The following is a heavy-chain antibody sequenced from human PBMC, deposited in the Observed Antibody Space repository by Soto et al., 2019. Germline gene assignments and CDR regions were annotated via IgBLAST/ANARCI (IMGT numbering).Heavy chain of an antibody. D-gene: IGHD3-22*01. J-gene: IGHJ4*02. CDR1: GGSISSYY. CDR3: ARVDSSCSYFDS. V-gene: IGHV4-59*01. Sequence: QVQLQESGPGLVKPSETLSLTCTVSGGSISSYYWSWIRQPPGKGLEWIAYIYYTGGTNYNPSLKSRVTLSADTSKNQFSLNLSSVTAADTAMYYCARVDSSCSYFDSWGQGTLVTVSS. CDR2: IYYTGGT.